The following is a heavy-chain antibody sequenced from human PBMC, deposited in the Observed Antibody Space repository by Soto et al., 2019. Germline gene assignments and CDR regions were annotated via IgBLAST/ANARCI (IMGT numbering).Heavy chain of an antibody. CDR3: AKYIVVAANYGLDV. CDR1: GFIFSNYG. J-gene: IGHJ6*02. CDR2: ISGSGGNT. Sequence: SLRLSCAVSGFIFSNYGMSWVRQAPEKGLEWVSAISGSGGNTYYADSVKGRFTISRDNSKNTLYLQMNSLRADDTALYYCAKYIVVAANYGLDVWGQGTTVTVSS. D-gene: IGHD2-15*01. V-gene: IGHV3-23*01.